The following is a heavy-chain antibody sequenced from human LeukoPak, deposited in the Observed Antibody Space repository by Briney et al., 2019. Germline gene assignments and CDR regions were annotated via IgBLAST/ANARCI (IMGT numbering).Heavy chain of an antibody. V-gene: IGHV3-48*03. Sequence: GGSLRLSCAASGFTFSSYEMNWARQAPGKGLEWVSYISSSGSTIYYADSVKGRSTISRDNAKNSLYLQMNSLRAEDTAVYYCAKDRRSMVVTPSWAFDIWGQGTLVTVSS. CDR3: AKDRRSMVVTPSWAFDI. CDR2: ISSSGSTI. J-gene: IGHJ3*02. D-gene: IGHD4-23*01. CDR1: GFTFSSYE.